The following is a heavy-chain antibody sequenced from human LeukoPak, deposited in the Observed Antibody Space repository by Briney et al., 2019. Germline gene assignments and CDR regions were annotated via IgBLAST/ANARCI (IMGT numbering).Heavy chain of an antibody. J-gene: IGHJ4*02. Sequence: ASVKVSCKASGYTFTSYAMHWVRRAPGQRLEWMGWINAGSGNTKYSQKFQGRVTITRDTSASTAYMELSSLRSEDTAVYYCVRGATIFGVVTLFDYWGQGTLVTVSS. CDR3: VRGATIFGVVTLFDY. CDR1: GYTFTSYA. D-gene: IGHD3-3*01. V-gene: IGHV1-3*01. CDR2: INAGSGNT.